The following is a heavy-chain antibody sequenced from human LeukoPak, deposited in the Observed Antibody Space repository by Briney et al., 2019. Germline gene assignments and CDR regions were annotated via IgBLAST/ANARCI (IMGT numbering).Heavy chain of an antibody. CDR2: FDPEDGET. Sequence: ASVKVSCKVSGYTLTELSMHWVRQAPGKGLEWMGGFDPEDGETICAQKFQGRATITADKSTSTAYMELSSLRSEDTAVYYCARDQRIAAAGPLDYWGQGTLVTVSS. V-gene: IGHV1-24*01. J-gene: IGHJ4*02. CDR1: GYTLTELS. CDR3: ARDQRIAAAGPLDY. D-gene: IGHD6-13*01.